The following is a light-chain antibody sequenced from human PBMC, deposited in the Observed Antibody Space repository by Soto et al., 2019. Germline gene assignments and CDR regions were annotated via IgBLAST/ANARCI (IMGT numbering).Light chain of an antibody. CDR2: AAS. CDR3: QKYDTAPFT. CDR1: QGIKNH. Sequence: DIQMTQSPSSLSASVGDRVTITCRASQGIKNHLAWYQQKPGKVPELLIYAASTLLSGVPSRFSGRGSGTEFTLTISSLQPEDVATYYCQKYDTAPFTFGPGTKVDFK. V-gene: IGKV1-27*01. J-gene: IGKJ3*01.